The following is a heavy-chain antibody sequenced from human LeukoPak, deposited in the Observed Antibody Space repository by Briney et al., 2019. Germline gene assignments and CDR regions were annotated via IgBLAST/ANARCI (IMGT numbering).Heavy chain of an antibody. CDR3: ARQEASNYYYMDV. Sequence: PSETLSLTCLVSGFSISSGYYWGWIRPPPGKGLEWVATIYHSGNTYYNSSLMSRVTISVDTSNNQFSLKLRSVTAADTAVYYCARQEASNYYYMDVWGKGTTVTVSS. CDR1: GFSISSGYY. J-gene: IGHJ6*03. CDR2: IYHSGNT. V-gene: IGHV4-38-2*01.